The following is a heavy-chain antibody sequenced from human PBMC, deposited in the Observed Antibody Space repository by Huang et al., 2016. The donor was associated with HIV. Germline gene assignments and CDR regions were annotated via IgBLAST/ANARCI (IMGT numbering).Heavy chain of an antibody. Sequence: QVQLVQSGSELRQPGASVKVACKVSGYTFSQYPMNWVRQAPGQGPEWMGWSNTNIGHQTYAPGFTGRFIFSVDTSINTAFLQINNLQTDDTAIYYCASDLSLSGAFDSWGQGTLVTVSS. CDR3: ASDLSLSGAFDS. CDR2: SNTNIGHQ. J-gene: IGHJ4*02. V-gene: IGHV7-4-1*02. CDR1: GYTFSQYP.